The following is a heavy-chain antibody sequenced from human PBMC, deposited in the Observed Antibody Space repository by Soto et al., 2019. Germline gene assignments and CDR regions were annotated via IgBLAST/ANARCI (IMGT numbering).Heavy chain of an antibody. CDR3: ARSPSPPSTFDY. V-gene: IGHV4-31*03. CDR2: IYYSGST. CDR1: GGSISSGGYY. J-gene: IGHJ4*02. Sequence: SETLSLTCTVSGGSISSGGYYWSWIRQHPGKGLEWIGYIYYSGSTYYNPSLKSRVTISVDTSKNQFSLKLSSVTAADTAVYYCARSPSPPSTFDYWGQGTLVTVSS.